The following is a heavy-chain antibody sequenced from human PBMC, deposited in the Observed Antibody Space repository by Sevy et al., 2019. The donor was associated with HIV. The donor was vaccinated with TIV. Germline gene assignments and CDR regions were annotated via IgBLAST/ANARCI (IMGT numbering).Heavy chain of an antibody. CDR3: ARDRYCSTSRCYNWIDP. V-gene: IGHV3-33*01. D-gene: IGHD2-2*01. J-gene: IGHJ5*02. CDR1: GFAFNTFG. CDR2: ISFDENIE. Sequence: EGSLRLSCAASGFAFNTFGMHWVRRAPGKGLEWVAFISFDENIEYYADSVKGRFTISRDNSKNMLYLQMNSLRAEDTAMYYCARDRYCSTSRCYNWIDPWGQGTLVTVSS.